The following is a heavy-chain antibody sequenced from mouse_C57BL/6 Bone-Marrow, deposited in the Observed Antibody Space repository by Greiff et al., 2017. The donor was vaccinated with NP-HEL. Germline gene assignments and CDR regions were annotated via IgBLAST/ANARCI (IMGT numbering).Heavy chain of an antibody. CDR2: IYPGGGYT. J-gene: IGHJ3*01. CDR3: CEMVTTGTWFAD. V-gene: IGHV1-63*01. D-gene: IGHD2-2*01. CDR1: GYTFTNYW. Sequence: QVQLQQSGAELVRPGTSVKMSCKASGYTFTNYWIGWAKQRPGHGLEWIGDIYPGGGYTNYNEKFKGKATLTADKSSSTADMELRSLTSEDSAVYYCCEMVTTGTWFADWGQGTLVTVSA.